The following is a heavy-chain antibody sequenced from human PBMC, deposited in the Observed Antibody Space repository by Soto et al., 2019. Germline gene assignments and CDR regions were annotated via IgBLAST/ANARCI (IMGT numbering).Heavy chain of an antibody. CDR1: GFTFSNYG. D-gene: IGHD6-19*01. J-gene: IGHJ6*02. CDR3: ARDDIPGRAVAIYGMDV. V-gene: IGHV3-33*08. Sequence: VQLVESGGGLVEPGGSLRLSCVVSGFTFSNYGMHWVRQAPGKGLEWVAVIWYDGSNEDYADSVKGRFTISRDNSKNTLYLQMNSLRAEDTAVYYCARDDIPGRAVAIYGMDVWGQGTTVTVSS. CDR2: IWYDGSNE.